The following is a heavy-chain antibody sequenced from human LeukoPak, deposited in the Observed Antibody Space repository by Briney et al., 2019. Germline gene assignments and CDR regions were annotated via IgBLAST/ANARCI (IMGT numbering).Heavy chain of an antibody. Sequence: ASVKVSCKASGYTFTSNYIHWVRQAPGQGLEWMGRINPNSGGTNYAQKFQGRVTMTRDTSISTAYMELSRLRSDDTAVYYCAREGADNWNPIDYWGQGTLVTVSS. CDR1: GYTFTSNY. CDR3: AREGADNWNPIDY. J-gene: IGHJ4*02. V-gene: IGHV1-2*06. CDR2: INPNSGGT. D-gene: IGHD1-20*01.